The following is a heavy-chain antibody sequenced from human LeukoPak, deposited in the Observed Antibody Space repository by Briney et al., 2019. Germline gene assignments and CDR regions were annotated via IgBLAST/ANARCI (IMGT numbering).Heavy chain of an antibody. V-gene: IGHV5-51*01. CDR1: GDSFTSHW. Sequence: GESLKISCKGSGDSFTSHWIGWVRQMPGKGLEWMGIIYPDDSDTRYSPSFQGQVIISADKSISTAYLQWSSLKASDTAMYYCARGSGWSRRYFDYWGQGTLVTVSS. D-gene: IGHD6-19*01. J-gene: IGHJ4*02. CDR2: IYPDDSDT. CDR3: ARGSGWSRRYFDY.